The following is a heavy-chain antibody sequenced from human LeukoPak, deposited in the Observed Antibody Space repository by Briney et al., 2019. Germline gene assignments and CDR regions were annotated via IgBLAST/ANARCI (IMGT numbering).Heavy chain of an antibody. Sequence: GGAPNTPRKGPGCSLTSYWISWVRQMPGKGLGWMGRIDPSDSYTNYSPPFQGHVTISADKSISTAYLQWSSLKASDTAMYYCARQVAQNAFDIWGQGTMVTVSS. V-gene: IGHV5-10-1*01. CDR2: IDPSDSYT. CDR1: GCSLTSYW. J-gene: IGHJ3*02. D-gene: IGHD2-15*01. CDR3: ARQVAQNAFDI.